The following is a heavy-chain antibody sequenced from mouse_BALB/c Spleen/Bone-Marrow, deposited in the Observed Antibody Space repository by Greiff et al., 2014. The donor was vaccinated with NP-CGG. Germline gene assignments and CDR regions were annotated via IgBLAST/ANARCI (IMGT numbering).Heavy chain of an antibody. CDR3: ARWDWDGYAMDY. Sequence: EVQLQESGPELVKPGASMKISCKASGYSFTAYTMNWVKQSHGKNLEWIGLINPYNGGTSYNQKFKGKATLTVDKSPSTAYMELLSLTSEDSAVYYCARWDWDGYAMDYWGQGTSVTVSS. CDR2: INPYNGGT. V-gene: IGHV1-18*01. J-gene: IGHJ4*01. CDR1: GYSFTAYT. D-gene: IGHD4-1*01.